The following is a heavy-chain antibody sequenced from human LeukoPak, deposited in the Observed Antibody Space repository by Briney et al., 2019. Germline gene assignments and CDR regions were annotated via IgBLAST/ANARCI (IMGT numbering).Heavy chain of an antibody. V-gene: IGHV3-30*02. CDR2: IRYDGSNK. J-gene: IGHJ5*02. CDR1: GFTFSSYG. D-gene: IGHD6-13*01. Sequence: GGSLRLSCAASGFTFSSYGMHWVRQAPGKGLEWVAFIRYDGSNKSYADSVKGRFTISRDKSKNTLYLQMNSLRAEDTAVYYCARERGISAAELDPWGQGTLVTVSS. CDR3: ARERGISAAELDP.